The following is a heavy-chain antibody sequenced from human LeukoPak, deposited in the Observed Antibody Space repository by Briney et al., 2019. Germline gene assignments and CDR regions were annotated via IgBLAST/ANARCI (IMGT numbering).Heavy chain of an antibody. Sequence: SETLSLTRTVSGGSLSSYYWSWIRQPAGKGLEWIGRIYTSGSTNYNPSLKSRVTMSVDTSKNQCSLKLSSVTAADTAVYYCASLKPMVREWAFDIWGQGTMVTVSS. CDR3: ASLKPMVREWAFDI. CDR1: GGSLSSYY. J-gene: IGHJ3*02. CDR2: IYTSGST. D-gene: IGHD3-10*01. V-gene: IGHV4-4*07.